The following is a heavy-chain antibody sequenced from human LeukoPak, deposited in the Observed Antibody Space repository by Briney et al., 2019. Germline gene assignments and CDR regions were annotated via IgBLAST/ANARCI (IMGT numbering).Heavy chain of an antibody. V-gene: IGHV5-51*01. CDR3: ARARSGYYDRFLDY. CDR2: TYPGDNDT. CDR1: GYRFANYW. D-gene: IGHD3-22*01. Sequence: GESLKISCKASGYRFANYWIAWVRQMPGKGLDWMGITYPGDNDTRYSPSFQGQVTISADKSISTAYLQWSSLKASDTAMYYCARARSGYYDRFLDYWGQGTLVTVSS. J-gene: IGHJ4*02.